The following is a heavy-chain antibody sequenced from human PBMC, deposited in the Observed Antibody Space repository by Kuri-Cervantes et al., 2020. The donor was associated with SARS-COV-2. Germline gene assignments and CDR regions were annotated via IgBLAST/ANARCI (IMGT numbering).Heavy chain of an antibody. Sequence: LRLSCTVSGCTISSGSYYWSWIRQPAGKGLEWIGRIYTSGSTNYNPSLKGRVTMSVDTSKNQFFLKLSSVTAADTAVYYCARIPRTYAFDIWGQGTRVTVSS. CDR3: ARIPRTYAFDI. CDR1: GCTISSGSYY. J-gene: IGHJ3*02. CDR2: IYTSGST. D-gene: IGHD1-14*01. V-gene: IGHV4-61*02.